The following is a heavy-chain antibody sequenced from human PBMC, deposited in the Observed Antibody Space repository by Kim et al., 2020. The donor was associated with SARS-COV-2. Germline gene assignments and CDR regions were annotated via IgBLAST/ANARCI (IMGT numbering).Heavy chain of an antibody. CDR1: GGSISSSSYY. D-gene: IGHD6-13*01. V-gene: IGHV4-39*01. Sequence: SETLSLTCTVSGGSISSSSYYWGWIRQPPGKGLEWIGSIYYSGSTYYNPSLKSRVTISVDTSKNQFSLKLSSVTAADTAVYYCARHGIAAAGRRFDYWGQGTLVTVSS. J-gene: IGHJ4*02. CDR2: IYYSGST. CDR3: ARHGIAAAGRRFDY.